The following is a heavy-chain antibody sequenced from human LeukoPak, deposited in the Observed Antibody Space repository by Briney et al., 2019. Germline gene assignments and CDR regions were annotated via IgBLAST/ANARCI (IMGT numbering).Heavy chain of an antibody. J-gene: IGHJ4*02. CDR2: ITSKAYGGTT. Sequence: PGRSLRLSCATSGFNFEDYAMNWVRQAPGKGLEWLGLITSKAYGGTTDLAASVKGRFSISRDESKPIAYLQMNSLKIEDTGVYYCTREVVRGGSYWGGDSWGQGTLVTVSS. CDR3: TREVVRGGSYWGGDS. D-gene: IGHD1-26*01. V-gene: IGHV3-49*04. CDR1: GFNFEDYA.